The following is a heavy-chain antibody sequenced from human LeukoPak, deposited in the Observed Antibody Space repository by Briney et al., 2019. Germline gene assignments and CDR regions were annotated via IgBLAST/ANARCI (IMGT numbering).Heavy chain of an antibody. J-gene: IGHJ4*02. CDR1: GYTFTSHD. Sequence: GASVKVSCKTSGYTFTSHDINWVRQAPGQGLEWMGWVNPNSGNTGFAQKFQGRVTMSRDTSINTAYMELHSLRSEDTAVYYCARGYSPTIRTTGNDYWGQGTLVTVSS. V-gene: IGHV1-8*01. CDR2: VNPNSGNT. CDR3: ARGYSPTIRTTGNDY. D-gene: IGHD1-1*01.